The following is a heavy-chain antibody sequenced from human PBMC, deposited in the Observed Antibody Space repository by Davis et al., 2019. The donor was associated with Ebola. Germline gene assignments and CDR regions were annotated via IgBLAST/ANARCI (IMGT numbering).Heavy chain of an antibody. CDR2: INPSGGST. V-gene: IGHV1-46*01. D-gene: IGHD2-2*01. J-gene: IGHJ4*02. CDR3: ASRPPRYCSSTSCPEED. Sequence: ASVKVSCKASGGTFSSYAISWVRQAPGQGLEWMGIINPSGGSTSYAQKFQGRVTMTRDTSTSTVYMELSSLRSEDTAVYYCASRPPRYCSSTSCPEEDWGQGTLVTVSS. CDR1: GGTFSSYA.